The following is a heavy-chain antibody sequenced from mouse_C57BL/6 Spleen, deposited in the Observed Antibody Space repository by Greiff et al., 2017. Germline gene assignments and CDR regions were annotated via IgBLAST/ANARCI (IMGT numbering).Heavy chain of an antibody. CDR2: IHPNSGST. D-gene: IGHD4-1*02. V-gene: IGHV1-64*01. Sequence: QVQLKQPGAELVKPGASVKLSCKASGYTFTSYWMHWVKQRPGQGLEWIGMIHPNSGSTNYNEKFKSKATLTVDKSSSTAYMQLSSLTSEDSAVYYCARSPTGTFAYWGQGTLVTVSA. CDR1: GYTFTSYW. J-gene: IGHJ3*01. CDR3: ARSPTGTFAY.